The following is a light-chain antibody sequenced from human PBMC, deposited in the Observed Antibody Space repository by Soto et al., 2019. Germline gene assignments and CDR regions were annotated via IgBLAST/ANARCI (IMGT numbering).Light chain of an antibody. V-gene: IGKV4-1*01. CDR3: QQYYRIPYT. CDR2: WAS. CDR1: QSVLSSSNNKNF. Sequence: DIVMTQSPDSLAVSLGERATINCKSSQSVLSSSNNKNFLAWYQQKPGQSPKLLIYWASTRESGVPDRFSGSGSGKDFTLTISSLQAEDVAVYYCQQYYRIPYTLGQGTKLEIK. J-gene: IGKJ2*01.